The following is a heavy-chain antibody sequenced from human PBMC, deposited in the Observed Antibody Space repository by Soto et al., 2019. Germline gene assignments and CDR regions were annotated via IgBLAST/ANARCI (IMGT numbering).Heavy chain of an antibody. CDR2: ISGSGGST. CDR1: GFTFSSYA. Sequence: GVLRLSCAASGFTFSSYAMSWVRQAPGKGLEWVSAISGSGGSTYYADSVKGRFTISRDNSKNTLYLQMNSLRAEDTAVYYCAKNVAAAGNFDYWGQGTLVTVSS. CDR3: AKNVAAAGNFDY. J-gene: IGHJ4*02. V-gene: IGHV3-23*01. D-gene: IGHD6-13*01.